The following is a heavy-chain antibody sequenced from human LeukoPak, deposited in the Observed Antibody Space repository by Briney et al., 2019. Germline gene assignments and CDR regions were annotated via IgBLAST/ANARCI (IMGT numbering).Heavy chain of an antibody. V-gene: IGHV3-66*01. J-gene: IGHJ4*02. Sequence: GGSLRLSCAASGFTVSNNYMSWVRQAPGKGLEWVSVMYRGGSTYYADSVQGRFTMSRDNSKNTLYVQMNSLRAEDTAVYYCARGRGYCSSTSCHSPDYWGQGTLVTVSS. CDR1: GFTVSNNY. D-gene: IGHD2-2*01. CDR2: MYRGGST. CDR3: ARGRGYCSSTSCHSPDY.